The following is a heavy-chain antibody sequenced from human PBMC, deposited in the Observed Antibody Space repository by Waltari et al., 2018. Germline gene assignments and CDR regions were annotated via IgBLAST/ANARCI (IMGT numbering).Heavy chain of an antibody. CDR1: GFTFSSYG. Sequence: QVQLVESGGGVVQPGRSLRLSCAASGFTFSSYGMHWVRQAPGKGLEWVAVIWYDGSNKYYADSVKGRFTISRDNSKNTLYLQMNSLRAEDTAVYYCARVKRVDGDYSYYYYGMDVWGQGP. CDR2: IWYDGSNK. J-gene: IGHJ6*02. D-gene: IGHD4-17*01. CDR3: ARVKRVDGDYSYYYYGMDV. V-gene: IGHV3-33*01.